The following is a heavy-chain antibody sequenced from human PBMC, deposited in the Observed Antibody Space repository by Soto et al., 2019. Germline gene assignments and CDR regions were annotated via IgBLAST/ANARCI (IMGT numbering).Heavy chain of an antibody. J-gene: IGHJ6*02. D-gene: IGHD3-10*01. CDR1: GFTFSSYA. CDR3: ARDVYYYGSGSYYYYYYGMDV. V-gene: IGHV3-30-3*01. Sequence: GGSLRLSCAASGFTFSSYAMHWVRQAPGKGLEWVAVISYDGSNKYYADSVKGRFTISRDNSKNTLYLQMNSLRAEDTAVYYCARDVYYYGSGSYYYYYYGMDVWGQGTTVTVS. CDR2: ISYDGSNK.